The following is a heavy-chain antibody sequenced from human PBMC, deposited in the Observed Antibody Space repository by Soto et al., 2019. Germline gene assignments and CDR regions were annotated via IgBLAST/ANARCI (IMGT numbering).Heavy chain of an antibody. CDR3: AKGMYYYDSSGYRLFDY. V-gene: IGHV3-23*01. J-gene: IGHJ4*02. D-gene: IGHD3-22*01. CDR2: ISVSGGST. CDR1: GFTFRNYA. Sequence: GVSLRLSCAASGFTFRNYAMNWVRQAPGKGLEWVSGISVSGGSTYYADSVKGRFTVSRDNSKNTGFLQMNSLRAEDTAVYFCAKGMYYYDSSGYRLFDYWGQGTLVTVSS.